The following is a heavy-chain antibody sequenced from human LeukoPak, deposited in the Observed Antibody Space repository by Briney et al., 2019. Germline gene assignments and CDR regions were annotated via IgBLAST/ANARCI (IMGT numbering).Heavy chain of an antibody. V-gene: IGHV3-30-3*01. CDR2: ISYDGSNK. Sequence: PGRSLRLSCAASGFTFSSYAMHWVRQAPGKGLEWVAVISYDGSNKYYADSVKGRFTISRDNSKNTLYLQMNSLRAEDTAVYYCAKDLLQDDYWGQGTLVTVSS. D-gene: IGHD2-15*01. CDR3: AKDLLQDDY. CDR1: GFTFSSYA. J-gene: IGHJ4*02.